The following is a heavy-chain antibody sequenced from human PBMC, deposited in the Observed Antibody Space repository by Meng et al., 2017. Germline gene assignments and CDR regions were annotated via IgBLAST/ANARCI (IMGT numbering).Heavy chain of an antibody. D-gene: IGHD2-2*01. Sequence: GESLKISCAASGFTFSSYWMHWVRQAPGKGLEWVSAISGSGGSTYYADSVKGRFTISRDNSKNTLYLQMNSLRAEDTAVYYCAKAVVVPAAMYYFDYWGQGTLVTVSS. CDR3: AKAVVVPAAMYYFDY. V-gene: IGHV3-23*01. J-gene: IGHJ4*02. CDR2: ISGSGGST. CDR1: GFTFSSYW.